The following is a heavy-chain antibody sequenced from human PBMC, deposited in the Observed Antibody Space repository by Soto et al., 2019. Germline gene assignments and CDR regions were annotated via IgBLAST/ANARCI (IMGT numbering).Heavy chain of an antibody. CDR3: GLEPTGTGGFDY. Sequence: QVQLVQSGAEVKKPGASVKVSCKASGHTFTGHHMHWVRQAPGQGLEWMGYIDLDNDNRASAQKFQGRVTTTRDTSITTAYMELSGMRSDDTAVYYCGLEPTGTGGFDYCGQGTLVTVSS. CDR1: GHTFTGHH. J-gene: IGHJ4*02. D-gene: IGHD7-27*01. V-gene: IGHV1-2*02. CDR2: IDLDNDNR.